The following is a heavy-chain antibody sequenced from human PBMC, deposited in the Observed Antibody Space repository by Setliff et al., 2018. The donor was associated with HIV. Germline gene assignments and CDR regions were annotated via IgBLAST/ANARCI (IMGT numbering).Heavy chain of an antibody. V-gene: IGHV4-59*01. Sequence: SETLSLTCTVSGGSISSYYWNWIRQPPGKGLEWIGCIYYSGVTNYNPPLKSRVTISLDTSKNQFSLKLTSVTAADTAVYYCARDTSGGYWGQGTLVTVSS. CDR2: IYYSGVT. CDR1: GGSISSYY. D-gene: IGHD3-10*01. J-gene: IGHJ4*02. CDR3: ARDTSGGY.